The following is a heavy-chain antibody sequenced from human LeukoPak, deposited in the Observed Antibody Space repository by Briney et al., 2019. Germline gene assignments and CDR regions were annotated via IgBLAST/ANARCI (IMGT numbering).Heavy chain of an antibody. CDR2: INPNSGGT. V-gene: IGHV1-2*02. J-gene: IGHJ5*02. CDR3: ARDRLRLGYERTNWFDP. CDR1: GYTFTGYY. D-gene: IGHD2-15*01. Sequence: ASVKVSFKASGYTFTGYYMHWVRQAPGQGLEWMGWINPNSGGTNYAQKFHGRVTMTRDTSIGTAYMELSRLRSDDTAVYYCARDRLRLGYERTNWFDPWGQGTLVTVSS.